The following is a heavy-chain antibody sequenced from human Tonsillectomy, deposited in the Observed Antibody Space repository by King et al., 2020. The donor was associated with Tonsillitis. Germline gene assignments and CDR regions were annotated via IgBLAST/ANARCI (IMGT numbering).Heavy chain of an antibody. Sequence: VQLVESGGGVVQPGRSLRLSCAASGFTLSTYDMHWVRQAPGKGLEWVAVIWCDGSNKYYADSVKGRFTISRDNSKNTLYLQMNSLRADDTAVFYCARVSVTMTGAFAIWGQGTMVTVSS. J-gene: IGHJ3*02. V-gene: IGHV3-33*01. CDR2: IWCDGSNK. D-gene: IGHD4/OR15-4a*01. CDR1: GFTLSTYD. CDR3: ARVSVTMTGAFAI.